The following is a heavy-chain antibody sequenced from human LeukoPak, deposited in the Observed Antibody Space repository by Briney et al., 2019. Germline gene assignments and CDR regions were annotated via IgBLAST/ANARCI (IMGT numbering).Heavy chain of an antibody. CDR1: RFTFSSYA. J-gene: IGHJ4*02. CDR2: ISGSGGST. V-gene: IGHV3-23*01. D-gene: IGHD2-2*01. Sequence: GGSLRLSCAASRFTFSSYAMSWVRQAPGKGPEWVSGISGSGGSTYYADSVKGRFTISRDNSKNTLYLQMNSLRAEDTAVYYCAKGTLGVVVPGAPYYFDNWGQGTQVTVSS. CDR3: AKGTLGVVVPGAPYYFDN.